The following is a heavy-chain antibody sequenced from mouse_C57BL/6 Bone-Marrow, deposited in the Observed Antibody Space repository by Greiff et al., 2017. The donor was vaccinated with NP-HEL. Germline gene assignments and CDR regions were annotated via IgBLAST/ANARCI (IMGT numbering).Heavy chain of an antibody. J-gene: IGHJ4*01. Sequence: QVQLQQSGPGLVQPSQSLSITCTVSGFSLTSYGVHWVRQSPGKGLEWLGVIWSGGGTAYNAAFIPRLSISKNNSKSQVFFKMNSLQADDTAIYYGATYGSSLYAMDYWGQGTSVTVSS. CDR2: IWSGGGT. CDR1: GFSLTSYG. CDR3: ATYGSSLYAMDY. V-gene: IGHV2-2*01. D-gene: IGHD1-1*01.